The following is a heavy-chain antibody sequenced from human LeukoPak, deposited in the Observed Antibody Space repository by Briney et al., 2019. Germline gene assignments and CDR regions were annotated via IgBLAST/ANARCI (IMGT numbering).Heavy chain of an antibody. CDR1: GGSFIGYY. D-gene: IGHD6-6*01. V-gene: IGHV4-34*01. Sequence: SETLSLTCAVYGGSFIGYYWSWIRQPPGKGLEWIGEINHSGSTNYNPSLKSRVTIPVDTSKNQFSLKLSSVTAADTAVYYCARARSIEYSSSSGFLTFDYWGQGTLVSVSS. J-gene: IGHJ4*02. CDR3: ARARSIEYSSSSGFLTFDY. CDR2: INHSGST.